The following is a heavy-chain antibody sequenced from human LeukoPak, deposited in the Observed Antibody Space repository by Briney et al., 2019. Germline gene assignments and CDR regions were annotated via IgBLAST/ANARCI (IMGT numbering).Heavy chain of an antibody. V-gene: IGHV3-21*01. CDR3: ARDRGSSWFNDAFDI. CDR1: GFTFSSYS. Sequence: GSLRLSCAASGFTFSSYSMNWVRQAPGKGLEWVSSISSSSSYIYYADSVKGRFTISRDNAKNSLYLQMNSLRAEDTAVYYCARDRGSSWFNDAFDIWGQGIMVTVSS. D-gene: IGHD6-13*01. CDR2: ISSSSSYI. J-gene: IGHJ3*02.